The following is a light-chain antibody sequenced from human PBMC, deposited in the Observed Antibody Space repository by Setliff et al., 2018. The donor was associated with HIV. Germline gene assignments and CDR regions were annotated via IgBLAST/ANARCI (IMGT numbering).Light chain of an antibody. CDR1: QSVYNY. V-gene: IGKV1-5*03. CDR3: QQYSSYWT. J-gene: IGKJ1*01. CDR2: KAS. Sequence: DVQMTQSPSSLSAFVGDRVTITCRASQSVYNYLAWLQQKPGRAPKLLIYKASSLETGVPSRFSASGSGTEFTLTISSLQPDDSAIYYCQQYSSYWTFCQGTK.